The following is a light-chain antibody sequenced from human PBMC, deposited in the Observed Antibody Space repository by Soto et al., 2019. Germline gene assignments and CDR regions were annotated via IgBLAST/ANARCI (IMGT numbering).Light chain of an antibody. CDR2: SYD. J-gene: IGLJ2*01. CDR3: ATWDDILRGVV. V-gene: IGLV1-44*01. Sequence: QSVLAQPPSASGTPGQTVTISCSGSGSNIGSNAVNWYQQLPGTAPKLLIYSYDHRPSGVPDRFSGSKSGTSASLAISGLQSEDEAEYYCATWDDILRGVVFGGGTKVTVL. CDR1: GSNIGSNA.